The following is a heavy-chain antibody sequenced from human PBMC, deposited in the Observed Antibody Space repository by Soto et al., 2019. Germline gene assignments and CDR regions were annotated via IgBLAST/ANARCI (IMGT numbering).Heavy chain of an antibody. CDR1: GYTFTSYG. J-gene: IGHJ6*02. CDR2: ISAYNGNT. Sequence: GASVKVSCKASGYTFTSYGISWVRQAPGQGLEWMGWISAYNGNTNYAQKLQGRVTMTTDTSTSTAYMELRSLRSDDTAVYYCARDISSSHWDYYYYGMDVWGQGTTVTVSS. D-gene: IGHD6-13*01. V-gene: IGHV1-18*01. CDR3: ARDISSSHWDYYYYGMDV.